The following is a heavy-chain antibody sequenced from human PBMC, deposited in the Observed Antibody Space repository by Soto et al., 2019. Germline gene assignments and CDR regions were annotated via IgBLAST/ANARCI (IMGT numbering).Heavy chain of an antibody. D-gene: IGHD1-7*01. Sequence: ASVKVSCKASGYTFTGYYMHWVRQAPGQGLEWMGWINPNSGGTNYAQKFQGWVTMTRDTSISTAYMELSRLRSDDTAVYYCARTNWNYEGWFDPWGQGTLVTV. CDR3: ARTNWNYEGWFDP. CDR1: GYTFTGYY. CDR2: INPNSGGT. V-gene: IGHV1-2*04. J-gene: IGHJ5*02.